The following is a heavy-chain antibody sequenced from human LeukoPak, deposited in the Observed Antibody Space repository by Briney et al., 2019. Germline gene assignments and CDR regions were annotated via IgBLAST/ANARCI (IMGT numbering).Heavy chain of an antibody. CDR2: IYYSGST. D-gene: IGHD2-21*02. V-gene: IGHV4-30-4*01. J-gene: IGHJ3*02. Sequence: SQTLSLTCTVSGGSISSGDYYWSWIRQPPGKGLEWIGYIYYSGSTYYNPSLKSRVTISVDTSKNQFSLKLSSVTAADTAVYYCARGGRCGGDCYIDAFDIWGQGTMVTVSS. CDR1: GGSISSGDYY. CDR3: ARGGRCGGDCYIDAFDI.